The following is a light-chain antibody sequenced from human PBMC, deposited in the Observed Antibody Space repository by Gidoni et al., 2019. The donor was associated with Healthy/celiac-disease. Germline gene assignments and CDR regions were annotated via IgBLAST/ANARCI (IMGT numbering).Light chain of an antibody. CDR1: QSVSSD. Sequence: EIVLTQSPATLSLSPGEIAPLSCRASQSVSSDLAWSQQKPGQAPRLLIYDASNRSTGLPARFSGSGSGTDFTLTISILEPEDFAVYYCQQRSNWPITFGQGTRLEIK. J-gene: IGKJ5*01. V-gene: IGKV3-11*01. CDR2: DAS. CDR3: QQRSNWPIT.